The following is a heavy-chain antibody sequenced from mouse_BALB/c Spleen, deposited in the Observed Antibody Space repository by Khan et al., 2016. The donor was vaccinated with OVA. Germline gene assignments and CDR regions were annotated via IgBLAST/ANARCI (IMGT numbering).Heavy chain of an antibody. V-gene: IGHV2-6-1*01. Sequence: QVQLQQSGPGLVAPSQSLSITCTISGFSLTDYGVHWVRQPPGKGLEWLVLMWGDGTTSYNSALKSRLTISKDNSKSQVFLKMHSLQTDDSALYFCARQPYYHYNVMDYWGRGSSVTVSS. J-gene: IGHJ4*01. CDR1: GFSLTDYG. CDR3: ARQPYYHYNVMDY. D-gene: IGHD2-10*01. CDR2: MWGDGTT.